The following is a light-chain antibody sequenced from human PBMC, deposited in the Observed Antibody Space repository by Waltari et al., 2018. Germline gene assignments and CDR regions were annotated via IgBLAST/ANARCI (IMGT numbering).Light chain of an antibody. V-gene: IGKV2-24*01. CDR3: MQVTQLPLFRYT. Sequence: IVMTQTPLSSPVTLGQPASISCRPSQSLGHSDGNTYLSWLQQKPGQPPRLLIYKITNRFSGVPDRFSGSGAGTDYTLKISRVEAEDVGVYFCMQVTQLPLFRYTFGQGTKLEIK. CDR2: KIT. CDR1: QSLGHSDGNTY. J-gene: IGKJ2*01.